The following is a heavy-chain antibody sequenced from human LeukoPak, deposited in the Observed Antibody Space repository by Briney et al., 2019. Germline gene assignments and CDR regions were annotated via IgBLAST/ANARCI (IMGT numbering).Heavy chain of an antibody. V-gene: IGHV4-30-4*01. J-gene: IGHJ4*02. CDR2: INYSGRT. D-gene: IGHD2-15*01. Sequence: SEALSLTCTASGGSISSGDYYWSWIRQPPGKGLEWIGYINYSGRTYYNPSLKSRVTISVDTSKNQFSLNLSSVTAADTAVYFCARTKLGFCSGGSCYRYFDNWGQGTLVTVSS. CDR3: ARTKLGFCSGGSCYRYFDN. CDR1: GGSISSGDYY.